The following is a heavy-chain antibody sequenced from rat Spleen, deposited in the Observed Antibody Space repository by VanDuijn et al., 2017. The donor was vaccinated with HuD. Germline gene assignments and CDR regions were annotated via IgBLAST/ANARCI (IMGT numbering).Heavy chain of an antibody. Sequence: EVQLVESGGGLVQPGRSLKLSCVASGFTFSDYGMNWIRQAPGKGLEWVVYISSSGGTIFYADTVKDRFTISRDNAKNTLYFQLSSLRSEDTALYYCATGFNGRYSEGWFTYWGQGTLVTVSS. CDR1: GFTFSDYG. J-gene: IGHJ3*01. D-gene: IGHD1-11*01. CDR2: ISSSGGTI. V-gene: IGHV5-34*01. CDR3: ATGFNGRYSEGWFTY.